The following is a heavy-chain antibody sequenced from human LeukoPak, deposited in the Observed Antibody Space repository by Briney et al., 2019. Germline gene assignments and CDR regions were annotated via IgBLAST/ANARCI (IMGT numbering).Heavy chain of an antibody. D-gene: IGHD1-26*01. CDR1: GFTFTSYV. V-gene: IGHV3-23*01. Sequence: PGGSLRLSCAASGFTFTSYVMNWVRQAPGKGLERVSGISGRGDATYYADSVKGRFTISRDNSKNTLNLQMNSLRAEDTAIYYCAKDGELHTVPYYFDYWGQGTVVTVSS. J-gene: IGHJ4*02. CDR2: ISGRGDAT. CDR3: AKDGELHTVPYYFDY.